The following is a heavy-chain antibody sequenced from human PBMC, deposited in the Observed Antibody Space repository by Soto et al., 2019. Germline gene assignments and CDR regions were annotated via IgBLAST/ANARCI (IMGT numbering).Heavy chain of an antibody. CDR3: AEENGKGYDSSAGAFDI. D-gene: IGHD3-22*01. CDR2: IYHSGST. CDR1: GGSISSSNW. V-gene: IGHV4-4*02. J-gene: IGHJ3*02. Sequence: PSETLSLTCAVSGGSISSSNWWSWVRQPPGKGLEWIGEIYHSGSTNYNPSLKSRVTISVDKSKNQFSLKLSSVTAADTAVYYCAEENGKGYDSSAGAFDIWGQGTMVTVSS.